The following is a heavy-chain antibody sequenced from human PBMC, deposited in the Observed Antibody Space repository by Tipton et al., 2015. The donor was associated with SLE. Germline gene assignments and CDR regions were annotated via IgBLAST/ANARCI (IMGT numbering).Heavy chain of an antibody. CDR1: GFTVSSNY. V-gene: IGHV3-53*05. D-gene: IGHD2-15*01. J-gene: IGHJ2*01. CDR2: IYSGGST. Sequence: SLRLSCEASGFTVSSNYMSWVRQAPGKGLEWVSVIYSGGSTYYAESVKGRFTISRDNSKNTLYLQMNSLRAEDTAVYYCARVGYCSGGSCLYWYCDLWGRGTLVTVSS. CDR3: ARVGYCSGGSCLYWYCDL.